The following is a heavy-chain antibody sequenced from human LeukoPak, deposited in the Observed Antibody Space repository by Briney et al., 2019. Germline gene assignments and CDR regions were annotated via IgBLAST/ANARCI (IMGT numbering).Heavy chain of an antibody. J-gene: IGHJ3*02. Sequence: GGSLRLSCAASGFTFSDYYVSWIRQAPGKGLEWVSYISSSGSTIYYADSVKGRFTISRDNAKNSLYLQMNSLRAEDTAVYYCAREDYWGAFDIWGQGTMVTVSS. V-gene: IGHV3-11*01. CDR1: GFTFSDYY. D-gene: IGHD3-16*01. CDR3: AREDYWGAFDI. CDR2: ISSSGSTI.